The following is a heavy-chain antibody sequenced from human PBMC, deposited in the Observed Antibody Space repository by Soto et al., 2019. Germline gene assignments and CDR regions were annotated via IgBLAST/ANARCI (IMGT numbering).Heavy chain of an antibody. V-gene: IGHV3-30*18. CDR1: GFTFSSYG. CDR3: AKGARYCSGGSCILFDY. D-gene: IGHD2-15*01. J-gene: IGHJ4*02. Sequence: QVQLVESGGGVVQPGRSLRLSCAASGFTFSSYGMHWVRQAPGKGLEWVAVISYDGSNKYYADSVKGRFTISRDNSKNTLYLQMNSLRAEDTAVYYCAKGARYCSGGSCILFDYWGQGTLVTVSS. CDR2: ISYDGSNK.